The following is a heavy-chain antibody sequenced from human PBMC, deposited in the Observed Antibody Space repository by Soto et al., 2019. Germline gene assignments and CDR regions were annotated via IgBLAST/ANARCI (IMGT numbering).Heavy chain of an antibody. V-gene: IGHV3-7*01. CDR1: GFSLSTSW. CDR3: ASKRLYFYGLDV. CDR2: IMQDGSDK. Sequence: EVQLVESGGGLVQPGGSLRLSCTASGFSLSTSWMTWVRQAPGKGLEWVANIMQDGSDKYYVDSVKGRFTISRDNAKNALDLKMTSMRAEDTAVYCGASKRLYFYGLDVWGQGTTVTVFS. J-gene: IGHJ6*02.